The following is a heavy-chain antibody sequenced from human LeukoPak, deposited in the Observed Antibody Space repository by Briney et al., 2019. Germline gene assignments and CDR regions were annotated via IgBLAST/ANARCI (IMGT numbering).Heavy chain of an antibody. CDR3: AKGTSTVGATEFDY. V-gene: IGHV3-23*01. CDR2: ISGSGVRT. D-gene: IGHD1-26*01. CDR1: GVTLSTYA. Sequence: GGSLRLSCAASGVTLSTYAMGWVRQAPGKGLEWVSAISGSGVRTYYADSVKGRFSISRDNSKNTLYLQMNSLRAEDTAVYYCAKGTSTVGATEFDYWGQGTLVTVSS. J-gene: IGHJ4*02.